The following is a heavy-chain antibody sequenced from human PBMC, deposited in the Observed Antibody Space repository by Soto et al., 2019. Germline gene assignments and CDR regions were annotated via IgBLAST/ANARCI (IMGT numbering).Heavy chain of an antibody. CDR1: GFTFSSYA. D-gene: IGHD1-26*01. V-gene: IGHV3-23*01. Sequence: EVQLLESGGGLVQPGGSLRLSCAASGFTFSSYAMSWVRQAPGKGLEWVSAISGSGGSTYYADSVKGRFTISRDNSKNTLYLQMNSLRAEDTAVYYCAKDSFPIAWEPHWFDPWGQGTLVTVSS. CDR3: AKDSFPIAWEPHWFDP. CDR2: ISGSGGST. J-gene: IGHJ5*02.